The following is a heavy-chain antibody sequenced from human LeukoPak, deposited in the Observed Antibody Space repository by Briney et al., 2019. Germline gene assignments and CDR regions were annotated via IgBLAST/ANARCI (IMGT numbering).Heavy chain of an antibody. CDR1: GGSISNYY. CDR2: IYYSGST. V-gene: IGHV4-59*08. Sequence: SETLSLTCTVSGGSISNYYWSWIRQPPGKGLEWIGYIYYSGSTNYNPSLKSRVTISVDTSKNQFSLKLSSVTAADTAVYYCARVTNNWFDPWGQGTLVTVSS. J-gene: IGHJ5*02. CDR3: ARVTNNWFDP.